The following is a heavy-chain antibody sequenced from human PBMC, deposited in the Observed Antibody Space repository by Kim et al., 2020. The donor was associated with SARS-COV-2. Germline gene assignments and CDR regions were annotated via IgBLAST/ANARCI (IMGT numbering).Heavy chain of an antibody. D-gene: IGHD3-16*02. V-gene: IGHV7-4-1*02. J-gene: IGHJ4*02. Sequence: ASVKVSCKPSGYTFTKYTINWVRQAPGQGLEWMGWINTDTGNPTYAQGFTGRFVFSLDTSVSTAYLQINSLKAEDTALYYCARVIWRSYRYTDYWGQGTLVTVSS. CDR3: ARVIWRSYRYTDY. CDR1: GYTFTKYT. CDR2: INTDTGNP.